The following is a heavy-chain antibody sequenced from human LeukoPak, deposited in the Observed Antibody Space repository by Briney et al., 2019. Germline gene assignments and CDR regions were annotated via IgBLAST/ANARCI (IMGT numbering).Heavy chain of an antibody. CDR2: INPNSGGT. CDR1: GYTFTGYY. V-gene: IGHV1-2*06. Sequence: ASVKVSCKASGYTFTGYYMHWVRQAPGQGLEWRGRINPNSGGTNYAQKFQGRVTMTRDTSISTAYRELSRLRYDDTAVYYCAREGGAYCSSTSCSFEKYNWFDPWGQGTLVTVSS. D-gene: IGHD2-2*01. CDR3: AREGGAYCSSTSCSFEKYNWFDP. J-gene: IGHJ5*02.